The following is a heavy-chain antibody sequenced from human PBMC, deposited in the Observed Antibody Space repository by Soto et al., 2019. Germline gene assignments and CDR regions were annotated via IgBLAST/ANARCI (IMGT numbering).Heavy chain of an antibody. J-gene: IGHJ4*02. V-gene: IGHV4-30-4*02. D-gene: IGHD3-3*01. CDR3: ARAAIFGVVISYFDY. CDR2: IYYSGST. Sequence: SDTLSLTCTVSGGSISSGDYYWSWIRQPPGKGLEWIGYIYYSGSTYYNPSLKSRVTISVDTSKNQFSLKLSSVTAADTAVYYCARAAIFGVVISYFDYWGQGTLVTVSS. CDR1: GGSISSGDYY.